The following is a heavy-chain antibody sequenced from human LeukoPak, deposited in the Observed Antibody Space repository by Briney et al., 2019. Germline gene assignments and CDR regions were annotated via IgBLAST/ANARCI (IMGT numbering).Heavy chain of an antibody. CDR2: INHSGST. D-gene: IGHD6-13*01. CDR1: GGSFSGYY. J-gene: IGHJ4*02. V-gene: IGHV4-34*01. CDR3: ARLIGNSWLDY. Sequence: SETLSLTCAVYGGSFSGYYWSWIRQPPGKGLEWIGEINHSGSTNYNPSLKSRVTMSVDTSKNQFSLKVNSVTPEDTAVYYCARLIGNSWLDYWGQGTLVTVSS.